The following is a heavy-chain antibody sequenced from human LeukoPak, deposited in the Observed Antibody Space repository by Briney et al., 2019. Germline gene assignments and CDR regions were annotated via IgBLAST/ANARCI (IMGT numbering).Heavy chain of an antibody. J-gene: IGHJ5*02. V-gene: IGHV4-34*01. D-gene: IGHD6-13*01. CDR3: ARGIADSNWFDP. Sequence: SETLSLTCAVYGGSLSGYYWSWIRQPPGKGLEWIGEINHSGSTNYNPSLKGRVTISVDTSKNQFSLKLSSVTAADTAVYYCARGIADSNWFDPWGQGTLVTVSS. CDR2: INHSGST. CDR1: GGSLSGYY.